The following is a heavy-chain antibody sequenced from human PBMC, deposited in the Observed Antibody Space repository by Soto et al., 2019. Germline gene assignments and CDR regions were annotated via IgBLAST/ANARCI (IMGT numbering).Heavy chain of an antibody. V-gene: IGHV4-59*01. J-gene: IGHJ4*02. CDR2: IYFRGTT. D-gene: IGHD3-22*01. CDR1: GGSISSSY. CDR3: ARMNYYDTSGYPFDY. Sequence: SETLSIACTVLGGSISSSYWSWIRQPPGKGLEWIGYIYFRGTTNYNPSLKSRVTMSADTSKNQFSLKLNSVTAADTAVYYCARMNYYDTSGYPFDYWGQGMMVTVS.